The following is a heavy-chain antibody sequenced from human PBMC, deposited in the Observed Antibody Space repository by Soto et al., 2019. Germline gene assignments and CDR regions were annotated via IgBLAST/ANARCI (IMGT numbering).Heavy chain of an antibody. Sequence: QVQLVESGGGVVQPGRSLRLSCAASGFTFSSYAMHWVHQAPGKGLEWVAVISYDGSNKYYADSVKGRFTISRDNSKNTLYLQMNSLRAEDTAVYYCARDRRGTKGYDSRDGMDVWGQGTTVTVSS. J-gene: IGHJ6*02. CDR3: ARDRRGTKGYDSRDGMDV. CDR2: ISYDGSNK. D-gene: IGHD3-3*01. V-gene: IGHV3-30-3*01. CDR1: GFTFSSYA.